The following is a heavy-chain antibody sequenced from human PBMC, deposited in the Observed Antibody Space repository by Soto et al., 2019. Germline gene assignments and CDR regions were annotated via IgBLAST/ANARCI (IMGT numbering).Heavy chain of an antibody. J-gene: IGHJ4*02. CDR1: GGSISSYY. Sequence: SETLSLTCTVSGGSISSYYWSWIRQPPGKGLEWIGYIYYSGSTNYNPSLKSRVTISLDMSKKQFSLNLSSVTAADTAMYYCARALTGLPFDYWGQGTPVTVSS. V-gene: IGHV4-59*01. D-gene: IGHD3-9*01. CDR2: IYYSGST. CDR3: ARALTGLPFDY.